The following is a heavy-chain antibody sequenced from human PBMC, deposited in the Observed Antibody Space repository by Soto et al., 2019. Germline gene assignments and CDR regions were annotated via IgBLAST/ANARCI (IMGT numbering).Heavy chain of an antibody. CDR3: AQRLPHYGLGRERGNGFDP. Sequence: QITLKESGPTLVRPTQTLTLTCTFSGFSLSTTGVGVGWIRQPPGKALEWLALIYWDDDKRYSPSQKSRLTISKDTSKNEVILTMTNMDPVDTARYYCAQRLPHYGLGRERGNGFDPWGQGTLVTVSS. D-gene: IGHD3-10*01. J-gene: IGHJ5*02. CDR1: GFSLSTTGVG. V-gene: IGHV2-5*02. CDR2: IYWDDDK.